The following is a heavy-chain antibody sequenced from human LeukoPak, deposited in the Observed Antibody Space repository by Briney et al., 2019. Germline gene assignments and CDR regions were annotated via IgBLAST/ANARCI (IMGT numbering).Heavy chain of an antibody. J-gene: IGHJ5*02. CDR1: GFTFNDYY. V-gene: IGHV3-53*01. D-gene: IGHD4-11*01. CDR2: IFNDGNA. Sequence: GGSLRLSCAASGFTFNDYYMTWIRQAPGKGLEWVSVIFNDGNAYYADSVKGRFTISRDNSKNTLYLQMNSLKTEDTALYYCLTEWYDPWGQGTLVTASS. CDR3: LTEWYDP.